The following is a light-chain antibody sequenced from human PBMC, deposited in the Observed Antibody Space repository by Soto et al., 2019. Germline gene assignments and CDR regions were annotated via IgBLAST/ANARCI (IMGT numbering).Light chain of an antibody. J-gene: IGKJ5*01. V-gene: IGKV1-9*01. CDR1: QVISSN. Sequence: DIQMTQSPSSLSASVGDRVPITCRASQVISSNLAWYQQKPGKAPKLLIYAASTLQSGVPSRFSGSGSGTELTLTISSLQPEDFATYYCQQFNSYPTTFGQGTRLEIK. CDR3: QQFNSYPTT. CDR2: AAS.